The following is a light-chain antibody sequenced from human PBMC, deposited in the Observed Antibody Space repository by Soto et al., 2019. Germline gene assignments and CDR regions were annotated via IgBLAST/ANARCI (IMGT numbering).Light chain of an antibody. CDR2: GAS. Sequence: EIVMTQSPATLSVSPGERATLSGRASQSVSDNLAWYKQKSGQAPRLLIYGASIRATGIPARFSGSGSGTDFTLTISSLQSEDFAVYYCQQYNNWPLTFGGGTKVEIK. J-gene: IGKJ4*02. V-gene: IGKV3D-15*01. CDR3: QQYNNWPLT. CDR1: QSVSDN.